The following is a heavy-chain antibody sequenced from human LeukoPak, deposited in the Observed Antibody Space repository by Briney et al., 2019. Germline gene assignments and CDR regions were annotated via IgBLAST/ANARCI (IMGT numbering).Heavy chain of an antibody. CDR1: GGSFSNSSYY. Sequence: SETLSLTCTVSGGSFSNSSYYWGWIRQPPGKGLEWIGNIYYRGNTYYSPSLKSRVTISVDTSRNQFSLKLSSVTAADTAVYYCARDNGDYGFDYWGQGTLVTVSS. V-gene: IGHV4-39*01. D-gene: IGHD4-17*01. CDR2: IYYRGNT. J-gene: IGHJ4*02. CDR3: ARDNGDYGFDY.